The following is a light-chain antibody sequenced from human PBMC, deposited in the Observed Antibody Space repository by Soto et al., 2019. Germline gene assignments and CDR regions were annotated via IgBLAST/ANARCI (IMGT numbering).Light chain of an antibody. CDR2: DAS. Sequence: DIQMTQCPSTLSASVGDRVTITCRASESVSTWLAWYQQKPGKAPKLLIYDASSLESGVPSRFSGSGSGTEFTLTINSLQPDDFASYHCQQYKSYFLTFGGGTKVEIK. V-gene: IGKV1-5*01. J-gene: IGKJ4*01. CDR3: QQYKSYFLT. CDR1: ESVSTW.